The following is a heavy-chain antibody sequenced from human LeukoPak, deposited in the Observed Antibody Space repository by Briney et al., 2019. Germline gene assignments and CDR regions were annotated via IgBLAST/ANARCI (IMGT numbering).Heavy chain of an antibody. CDR1: GGPISSYS. CDR2: IYYSGST. J-gene: IGHJ5*02. CDR3: ASYAKKKYYYDSSGYYTLDP. D-gene: IGHD3-22*01. V-gene: IGHV4-39*07. Sequence: SETLSLTCTVSGGPISSYSWSWIRQPPGKGLEWIGSIYYSGSTYYNPSLKSRVTISVDTSKNQFSLKLSSVTAADTAVYYCASYAKKKYYYDSSGYYTLDPWGQGTLVTVSS.